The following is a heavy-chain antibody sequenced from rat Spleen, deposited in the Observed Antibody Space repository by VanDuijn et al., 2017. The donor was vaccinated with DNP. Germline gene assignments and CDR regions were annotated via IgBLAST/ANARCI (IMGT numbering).Heavy chain of an antibody. Sequence: EVQLQESGPGLVKPSQSLSLTCSVTGHSITSSYRWNWIRKYPGNKLEWMGYIDNTGSTNYNPSLKSRLSITRDTSKNQFFLQVNSVTTEDTATYYCTRGDYWGQGVMVTVSS. V-gene: IGHV3-3*01. CDR3: TRGDY. CDR2: IDNTGST. CDR1: GHSITSSYR. J-gene: IGHJ2*01.